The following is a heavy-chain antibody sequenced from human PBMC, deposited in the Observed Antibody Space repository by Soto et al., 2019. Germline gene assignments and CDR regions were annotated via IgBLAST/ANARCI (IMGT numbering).Heavy chain of an antibody. CDR2: IWYDGSNK. CDR1: GFTFSSYG. Sequence: GGSLRLSCAASGFTFSSYGMHWVRQAPGKGLEWVAVIWYDGSNKYYADSVKGRFTISRDNSKNTLYLQMNSLRAEDTAVYYCAREAYDYIWGSYRNDAFDIWGQGTMVTVSS. J-gene: IGHJ3*02. D-gene: IGHD3-16*02. CDR3: AREAYDYIWGSYRNDAFDI. V-gene: IGHV3-33*01.